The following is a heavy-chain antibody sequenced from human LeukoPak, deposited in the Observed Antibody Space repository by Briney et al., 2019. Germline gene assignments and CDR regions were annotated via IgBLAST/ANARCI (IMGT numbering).Heavy chain of an antibody. Sequence: QSGGSLRLSCVGSGFTFSDYWMSWVRQARGKGLEWVANIKQDGSEKDYVDALKGRFTISRDNAKNSLYLQMNSLRAEDTAVYYCARWLELMRNFDWWGQGTLVTVSS. D-gene: IGHD5-24*01. J-gene: IGHJ4*02. V-gene: IGHV3-7*01. CDR1: GFTFSDYW. CDR2: IKQDGSEK. CDR3: ARWLELMRNFDW.